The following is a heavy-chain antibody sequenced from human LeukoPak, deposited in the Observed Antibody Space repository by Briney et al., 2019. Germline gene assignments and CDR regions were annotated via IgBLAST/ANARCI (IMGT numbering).Heavy chain of an antibody. CDR2: INPNSGGT. Sequence: GASVKVSCKASGYTFTGYYMHWVRQAPGQGLEXXXWINPNSGGTNYAQKFQGRVTMTRDTSISTAYMELSRLRSDDTAVYYCARDYFYYDSSGYDYWGQGTLVTVSS. CDR1: GYTFTGYY. CDR3: ARDYFYYDSSGYDY. J-gene: IGHJ4*02. D-gene: IGHD3-22*01. V-gene: IGHV1-2*02.